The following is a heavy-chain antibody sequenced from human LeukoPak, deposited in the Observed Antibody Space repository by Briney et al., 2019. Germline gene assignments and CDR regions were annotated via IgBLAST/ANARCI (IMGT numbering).Heavy chain of an antibody. Sequence: GGSLRLSCAASGFTFSSYWMTWVRQAPGKGLEWVANIKQDGSENYYLDSVKGRFTISRNNAKKSLYLQMNSLRAEDTAVYHCARARLAVSGNYFENWGQGTLVTVSS. CDR2: IKQDGSEN. J-gene: IGHJ4*02. D-gene: IGHD6-19*01. CDR1: GFTFSSYW. CDR3: ARARLAVSGNYFEN. V-gene: IGHV3-7*04.